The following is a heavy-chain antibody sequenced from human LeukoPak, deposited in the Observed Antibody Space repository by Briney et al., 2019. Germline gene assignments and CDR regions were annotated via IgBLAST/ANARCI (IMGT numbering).Heavy chain of an antibody. CDR3: ARSHGSGSYYNLNDY. CDR1: GGSISNYY. V-gene: IGHV4-59*01. CDR2: IYYSGST. D-gene: IGHD3-10*01. J-gene: IGHJ4*02. Sequence: SETLSLTCTVSGGSISNYYWSWIRQPPGKGLEWIGYIYYSGSTNYNPSLGSRVTISVDTSKNQFSLKLSSVTAADTAVYYCARSHGSGSYYNLNDYWGQGTLVTVSS.